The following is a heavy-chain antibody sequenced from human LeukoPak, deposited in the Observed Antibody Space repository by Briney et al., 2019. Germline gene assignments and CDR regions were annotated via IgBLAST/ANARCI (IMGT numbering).Heavy chain of an antibody. CDR1: GFTFSSYG. CDR2: IWSDGSSK. Sequence: GESLRLSCAASGFTFSSYGMHWVRQAPGKGLEWVAVIWSDGSSKHYADSVKGRVTISRDNSKNTLYLQMNSLRAEDTALYYCARGQPPSYYDMDVWGQGTTVTVSS. CDR3: ARGQPPSYYDMDV. V-gene: IGHV3-33*01. D-gene: IGHD6-13*01. J-gene: IGHJ6*02.